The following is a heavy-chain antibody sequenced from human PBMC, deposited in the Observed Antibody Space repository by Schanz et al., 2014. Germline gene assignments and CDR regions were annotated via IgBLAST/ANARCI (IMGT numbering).Heavy chain of an antibody. CDR1: GGSIGSYY. Sequence: QVQLQESGPGLVQPSETLSLTCTVSGGSIGSYYWSWIRQPPGKGLRWIGYIHYSGTTNYNPSLKGRVTISVDTAKNQFSLKLSAVTAADTAVYYCARGVGDFWNGYLHSMDIWGQGTTVTVSS. CDR3: ARGVGDFWNGYLHSMDI. D-gene: IGHD3-3*01. CDR2: IHYSGTT. V-gene: IGHV4-59*01. J-gene: IGHJ6*02.